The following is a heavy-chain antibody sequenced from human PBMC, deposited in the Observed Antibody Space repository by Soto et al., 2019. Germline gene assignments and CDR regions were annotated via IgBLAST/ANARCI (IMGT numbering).Heavy chain of an antibody. Sequence: GGSLRLSCAASGFTFSGYTMNWVRQAPGKGLEWVSYISTSSSTIYYADSVKGRFTISRDNAKNSLYLQMNSLRAEDTAVYYCAKDQGSSWYEIDYWGQGTLVTVSS. J-gene: IGHJ4*02. CDR2: ISTSSSTI. D-gene: IGHD6-13*01. CDR1: GFTFSGYT. V-gene: IGHV3-48*01. CDR3: AKDQGSSWYEIDY.